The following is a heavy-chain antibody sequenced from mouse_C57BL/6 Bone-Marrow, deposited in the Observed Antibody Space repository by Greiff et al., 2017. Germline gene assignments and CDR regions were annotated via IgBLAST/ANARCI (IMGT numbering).Heavy chain of an antibody. Sequence: QVQLQQPGAELVMPGASVKLSCKASGYTFTSYWMHWVKQRPGQGLGWIGEIDPSDSYTNYNQKFKGKSTLTVDKSSSTAYMQLSSLTSEDSAVYYCARLGRGYWGQGTTLTVSS. CDR2: IDPSDSYT. CDR1: GYTFTSYW. J-gene: IGHJ2*01. V-gene: IGHV1-69*01. CDR3: ARLGRGY. D-gene: IGHD4-1*01.